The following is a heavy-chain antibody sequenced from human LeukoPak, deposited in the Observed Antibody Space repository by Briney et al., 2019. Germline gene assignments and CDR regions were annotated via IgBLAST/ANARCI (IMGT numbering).Heavy chain of an antibody. CDR3: ARAAYSSSWYTFDY. D-gene: IGHD6-13*01. CDR1: GGSISSYY. J-gene: IGHJ4*02. V-gene: IGHV4-4*07. CDR2: IYTSGST. Sequence: TSETLSLTCTVSGGSISSYYCSWIRQPAGKGLEWIGRIYTSGSTNYNPSLKSRVTMSVDTSKNQFSLKLSSVTAADTAVYYCARAAYSSSWYTFDYWGQGTLVTVSS.